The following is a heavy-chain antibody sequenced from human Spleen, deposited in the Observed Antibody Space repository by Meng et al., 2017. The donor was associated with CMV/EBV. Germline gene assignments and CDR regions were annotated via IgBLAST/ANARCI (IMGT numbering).Heavy chain of an antibody. CDR1: GFSLTTSGVG. V-gene: IGHV2-5*01. D-gene: IGHD6-13*01. Sequence: SGPTLVKPTQTLTLTCTFSGFSLTTSGVGVGWIRQPPGKAPEWLALIYWSDEKRYSPSLKNRLTISKGTSKNQVVLTMTNMDPVDTATYYCARTRIAAAGRTYYFDYWGQGTLVTVSS. J-gene: IGHJ4*02. CDR3: ARTRIAAAGRTYYFDY. CDR2: IYWSDEK.